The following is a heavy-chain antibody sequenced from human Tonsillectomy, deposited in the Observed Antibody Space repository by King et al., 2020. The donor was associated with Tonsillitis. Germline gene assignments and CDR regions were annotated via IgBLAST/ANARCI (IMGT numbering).Heavy chain of an antibody. CDR1: GFTFRSYA. CDR2: ISYDGSNK. V-gene: IGHV3-30*18. CDR3: AKSKGVSSPQYHTFDY. Sequence: VQLVESGGGVVQPGRSLRLSCAASGFTFRSYAMHWVRQAPVKGLEWVAIISYDGSNKDYAESVKGRFTISRDNSKNTLYLQMNSLRVEDTGVYYCAKSKGVSSPQYHTFDYWGQGTLVTVSS. J-gene: IGHJ4*02. D-gene: IGHD5/OR15-5a*01.